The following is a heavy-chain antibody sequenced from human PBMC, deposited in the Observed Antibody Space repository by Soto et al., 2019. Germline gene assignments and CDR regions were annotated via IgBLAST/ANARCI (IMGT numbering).Heavy chain of an antibody. Sequence: GGSVRLSCAASGFSLSTYSMNWVRQAPGKGLEWVSSISSSSNNIYYADSVKGRFTISRDNAKNSLFLQVNSLRDEDTAVYFCARDLTTATGAFDYWGQGTLVTVSS. CDR3: ARDLTTATGAFDY. V-gene: IGHV3-21*01. D-gene: IGHD6-13*01. CDR1: GFSLSTYS. J-gene: IGHJ4*02. CDR2: ISSSSNNI.